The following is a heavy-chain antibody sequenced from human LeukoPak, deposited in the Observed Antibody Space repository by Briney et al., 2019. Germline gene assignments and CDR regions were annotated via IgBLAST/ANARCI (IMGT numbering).Heavy chain of an antibody. Sequence: GGSLRLSCTASGFIFSSYATNWVRQAPGKGLEWVSSMSHSGGSTYYTDSAKGQFTISRDNSKNTLYLQMNSLRAEDTAVYYCVRDGDINAPYYYMDVWGKGTTVTVSS. CDR1: GFIFSSYA. J-gene: IGHJ6*03. CDR2: MSHSGGST. D-gene: IGHD2-15*01. CDR3: VRDGDINAPYYYMDV. V-gene: IGHV3-23*01.